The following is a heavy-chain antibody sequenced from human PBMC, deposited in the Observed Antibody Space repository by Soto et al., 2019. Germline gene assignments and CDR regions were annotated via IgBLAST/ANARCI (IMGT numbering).Heavy chain of an antibody. CDR1: GFTFSSYW. CDR2: IKQDGSEK. CDR3: ARDEMGYCSGGSCSTFDY. J-gene: IGHJ4*02. D-gene: IGHD2-15*01. V-gene: IGHV3-7*01. Sequence: GSLRLSCAASGFTFSSYWMSWVRQAQGKGLEWVANIKQDGSEKYYVDSVKGRFTISRDNAKNSLYLQMNSLRAEDTAVYYCARDEMGYCSGGSCSTFDYWGQGTLVTVSS.